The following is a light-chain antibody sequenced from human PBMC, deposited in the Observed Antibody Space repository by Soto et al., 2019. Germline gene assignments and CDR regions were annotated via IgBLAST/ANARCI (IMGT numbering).Light chain of an antibody. J-gene: IGKJ1*01. Sequence: DIQMTQSPSSLSAYVGDRVTITCRASQSISTYLNWYLQKPGKAPNLLIYTTSILEGGVPSRFSGSGSGTDFTLTISSLQPEDFATYFCQQSYSRPRTFGQGTKWISN. CDR2: TTS. V-gene: IGKV1-39*01. CDR3: QQSYSRPRT. CDR1: QSISTY.